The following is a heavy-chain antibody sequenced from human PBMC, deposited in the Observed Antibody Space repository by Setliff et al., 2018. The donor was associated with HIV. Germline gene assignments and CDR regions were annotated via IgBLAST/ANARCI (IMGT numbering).Heavy chain of an antibody. V-gene: IGHV4-61*02. CDR1: GGSISSGSDY. CDR2: TYSTGIT. J-gene: IGHJ6*02. Sequence: SETLSLTCTVSGGSISSGSDYWSWIRQPAGQGLEWIGRTYSTGITNYNPSLKSRVTMSVDTSKNQFSLKVRYVTAADTAIYYCAREIWGQVAHVPYGMDVWGQGTTVTVSS. CDR3: AREIWGQVAHVPYGMDV. D-gene: IGHD5-12*01.